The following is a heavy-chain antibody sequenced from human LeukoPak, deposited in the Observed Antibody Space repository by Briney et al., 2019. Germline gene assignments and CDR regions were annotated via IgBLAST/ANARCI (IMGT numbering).Heavy chain of an antibody. Sequence: PGGSLRLSCAASGFTFSSYSMNWVRQAPGKGLEWVSYVSSSTSTIYYANSVKGRFTISRDNAKNSLYLQMNSLRDEDTAVYYCSRDGGFWSAYPLDYWGQRTLVTVSA. D-gene: IGHD3-3*01. J-gene: IGHJ4*02. CDR2: VSSSTSTI. CDR1: GFTFSSYS. V-gene: IGHV3-48*02. CDR3: SRDGGFWSAYPLDY.